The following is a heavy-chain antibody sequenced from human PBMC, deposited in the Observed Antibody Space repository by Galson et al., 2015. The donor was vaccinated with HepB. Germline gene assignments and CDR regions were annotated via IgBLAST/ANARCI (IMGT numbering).Heavy chain of an antibody. V-gene: IGHV3-30*18. CDR2: ISYDGSNK. CDR3: AKDDRYSSSSIDY. D-gene: IGHD6-6*01. J-gene: IGHJ4*02. Sequence: SLRLSCAASGFTFSSYGMHWVRQAPGKGLEWVAVISYDGSNKYYADSVKGRFTISRDNSKNTLYLQMNSLRAEDTAVYYCAKDDRYSSSSIDYWGQGTLVTVSS. CDR1: GFTFSSYG.